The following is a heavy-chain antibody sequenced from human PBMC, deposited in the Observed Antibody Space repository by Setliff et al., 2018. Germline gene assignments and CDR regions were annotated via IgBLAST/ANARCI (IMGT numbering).Heavy chain of an antibody. J-gene: IGHJ4*02. CDR3: ARGSAAGTGGWGADY. CDR2: IYPGDSDT. V-gene: IGHV5-51*01. D-gene: IGHD6-13*01. CDR1: GYSFTRYW. Sequence: PGESLKISCKGSGYSFTRYWIVWVRQMPGKGLEWMGIIYPGDSDTRYSPSFQGQVTISADKSISTAYLQWSSLKASDTAIYYCARGSAAGTGGWGADYWGQGTLVTVSS.